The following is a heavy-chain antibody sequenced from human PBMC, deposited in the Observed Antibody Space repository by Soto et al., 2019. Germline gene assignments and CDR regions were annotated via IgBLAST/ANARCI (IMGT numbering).Heavy chain of an antibody. D-gene: IGHD6-19*01. V-gene: IGHV3-48*02. J-gene: IGHJ5*02. CDR1: GFTFNSYS. Sequence: EVQLVGSGGGLVQPGGSLRLSCAASGFTFNSYSMNWVRQAPGKGLEWVSYISSSSTTKYYTDSVKGRFTISRDNAKNSLYLQMNSLRDDDTAGYYCARPGSGWENWFDPWGQGTLVTVSS. CDR2: ISSSSTTK. CDR3: ARPGSGWENWFDP.